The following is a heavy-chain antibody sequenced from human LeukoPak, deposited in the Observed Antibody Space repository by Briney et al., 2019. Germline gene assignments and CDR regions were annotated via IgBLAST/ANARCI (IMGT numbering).Heavy chain of an antibody. CDR1: GGSISGCY. J-gene: IGHJ4*02. D-gene: IGHD3-9*01. V-gene: IGHV4-59*12. Sequence: PSETLSLTCTVSGGSISGCYWSWIRQPPGKGPEWIGYIYYSGSTNYNPSLKSRVTISVDTSKNQFSLKMNSVTAADTAVYYCAREEVPEHYDILTGSDFDYWGQGTLVTVSS. CDR2: IYYSGST. CDR3: AREEVPEHYDILTGSDFDY.